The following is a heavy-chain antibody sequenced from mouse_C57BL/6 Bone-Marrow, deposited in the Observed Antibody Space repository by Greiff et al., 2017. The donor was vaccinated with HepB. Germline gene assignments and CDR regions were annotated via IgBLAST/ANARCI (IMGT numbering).Heavy chain of an antibody. J-gene: IGHJ4*01. V-gene: IGHV5-6*01. Sequence: EVQLVESGGDLVKPGGSLKLSCAASGFTFSSYGMSWVRQTPDKRLEWVATISSGGSYTYYPDSVKGRFTISRDNAKNTLYLQMSSLKSEDTAMYYCARLITTVVRAMDYWGQGTSVTVSS. CDR2: ISSGGSYT. CDR1: GFTFSSYG. CDR3: ARLITTVVRAMDY. D-gene: IGHD1-1*01.